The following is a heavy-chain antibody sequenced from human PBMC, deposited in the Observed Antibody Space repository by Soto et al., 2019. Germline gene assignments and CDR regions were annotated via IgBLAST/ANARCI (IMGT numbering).Heavy chain of an antibody. V-gene: IGHV1-69*13. Sequence: SVKVSCKASGGIFNTYALSWVRQAPGQGLEWMGGIIPIFGTANYAQKFQGSVTITADESTNTTYMELSSLRSDDTAVYYCTRGTGMSHSWYADSWGQGTRVTAPQ. CDR1: GGIFNTYA. J-gene: IGHJ5*02. CDR3: TRGTGMSHSWYADS. D-gene: IGHD6-13*01. CDR2: IIPIFGTA.